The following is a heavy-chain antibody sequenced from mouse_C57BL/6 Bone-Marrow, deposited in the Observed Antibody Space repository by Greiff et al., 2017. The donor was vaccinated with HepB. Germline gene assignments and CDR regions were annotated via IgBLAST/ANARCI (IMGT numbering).Heavy chain of an antibody. Sequence: EVQGVESGGGLVKPGGSLKLSCAASGFTFSSYTMSWVRQTPEKRLEWVATISGGGGNTYYPDSVKGRFTISRDNAKNTLYLQMSSLRSEDTALYYCARRRGVGRYFGVWGTGTTVTVSS. CDR3: ARRRGVGRYFGV. J-gene: IGHJ1*03. CDR2: ISGGGGNT. D-gene: IGHD1-1*01. V-gene: IGHV5-9*01. CDR1: GFTFSSYT.